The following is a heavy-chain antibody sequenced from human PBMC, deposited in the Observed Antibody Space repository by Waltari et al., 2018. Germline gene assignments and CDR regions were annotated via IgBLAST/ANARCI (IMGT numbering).Heavy chain of an antibody. Sequence: QVQLQESGPGLVKPSETLSLTFTVSGGPIERGYWTWVRQTPGKGLEWIGYIFNGGATNYDPSLMSRVSISLDMANRQFSLNLMSVTAADTAVYFCTRSRSSGEQIHFDYWGRGILVTVSS. J-gene: IGHJ4*02. D-gene: IGHD1-26*01. CDR3: TRSRSSGEQIHFDY. CDR2: IFNGGAT. V-gene: IGHV4-59*01. CDR1: GGPIERGY.